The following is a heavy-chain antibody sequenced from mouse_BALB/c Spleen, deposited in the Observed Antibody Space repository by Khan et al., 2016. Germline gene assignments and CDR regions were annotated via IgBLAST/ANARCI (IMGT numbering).Heavy chain of an antibody. V-gene: IGHV10-3*03. Sequence: EVQLVESGGGLVQPKGSLKLSCAASGFTFNTYAMHWVCQAPGKGLELVARIRSKSNNYATYYADSVKDRFTISRDDSQSMLYLQMNNLKTEDTAMYYCVREGYAMDYWGQGTSVTVSS. CDR2: IRSKSNNYAT. CDR1: GFTFNTYA. J-gene: IGHJ4*01. CDR3: VREGYAMDY.